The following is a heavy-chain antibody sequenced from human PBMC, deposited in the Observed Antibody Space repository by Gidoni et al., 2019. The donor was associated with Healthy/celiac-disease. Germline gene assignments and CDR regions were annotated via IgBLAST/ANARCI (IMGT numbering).Heavy chain of an antibody. D-gene: IGHD1-26*01. CDR2: INHSGST. CDR3: ARGGLKGYSGSYDAKGYFDD. CDR1: GWSFSGSY. Sequence: QFQLQQSGAGLLNPSETLSLTCAVSGWSFSGSYWRWIRQPPGKGLEWIGEINHSGSTNYNPSLKSRVTISVDTSKNQFSLKLSSVTAADTAVDYCARGGLKGYSGSYDAKGYFDDWGQGTLVTGSS. J-gene: IGHJ4*02. V-gene: IGHV4-34*01.